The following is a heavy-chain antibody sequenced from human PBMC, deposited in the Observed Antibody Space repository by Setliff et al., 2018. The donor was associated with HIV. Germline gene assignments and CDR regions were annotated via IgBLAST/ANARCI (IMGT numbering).Heavy chain of an antibody. Sequence: ASVKVSCKSAGDTFSSSPINWVRQAPGQGLEWMGVIIPILGSPNYAQRFQGRVTISADESTSTAYMELRSLTSDDTAIYYCARDIYVGRPTDALDIWGQGTMVTVSS. V-gene: IGHV1-69*13. CDR1: GDTFSSSP. CDR2: IIPILGSP. CDR3: ARDIYVGRPTDALDI. D-gene: IGHD3-16*01. J-gene: IGHJ3*02.